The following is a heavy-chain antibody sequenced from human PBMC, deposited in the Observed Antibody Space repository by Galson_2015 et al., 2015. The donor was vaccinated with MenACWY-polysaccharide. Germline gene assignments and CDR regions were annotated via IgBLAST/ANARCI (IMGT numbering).Heavy chain of an antibody. CDR1: GFTFSSHG. J-gene: IGHJ4*02. Sequence: SLRLSCAASGFTFSSHGMHWVRQAPGKGLEWVAVIWYDGSNKYYADSVKGRFTFSRDNSKNTLYLQMNSLRAEGTAVYYCVRDRSMAYFDYWGQGALVSVSS. D-gene: IGHD2/OR15-2a*01. CDR2: IWYDGSNK. CDR3: VRDRSMAYFDY. V-gene: IGHV3-33*01.